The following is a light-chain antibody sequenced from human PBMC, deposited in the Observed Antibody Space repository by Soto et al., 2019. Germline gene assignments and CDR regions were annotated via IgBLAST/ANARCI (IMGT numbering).Light chain of an antibody. CDR3: QTWGTGINWV. Sequence: QSVLTQSPSASASLGASVKLTCTLSSGHSSYAIAWHQQQPEKGPRYLMNLNSDGSHNKGDGIPDRFSGSSSGAERYLTISSLQSEDEADYYCQTWGTGINWVFGGGTKLTV. V-gene: IGLV4-69*01. J-gene: IGLJ3*02. CDR2: LNSDGSH. CDR1: SGHSSYA.